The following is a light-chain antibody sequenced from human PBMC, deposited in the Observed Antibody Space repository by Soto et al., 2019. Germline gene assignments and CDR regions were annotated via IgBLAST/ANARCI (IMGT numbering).Light chain of an antibody. Sequence: EIVITQSPATLSVSPGERATLSCRASQSVSSNLAWYQQKPGQAPRLLIYGASTRATGIPARFSGSGSGTEFTVTISSLQFEDFAVYYCQQYNNWPPWTFGKGTKVEIK. CDR1: QSVSSN. J-gene: IGKJ1*01. V-gene: IGKV3-15*01. CDR3: QQYNNWPPWT. CDR2: GAS.